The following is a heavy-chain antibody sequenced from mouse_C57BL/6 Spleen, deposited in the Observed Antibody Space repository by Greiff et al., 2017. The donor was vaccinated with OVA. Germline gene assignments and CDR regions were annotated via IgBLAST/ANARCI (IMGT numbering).Heavy chain of an antibody. CDR2: INPNNGGT. CDR3: ARLGLRDYFDY. J-gene: IGHJ2*01. D-gene: IGHD3-2*02. CDR1: GYTFTDYY. Sequence: EVQLQESGPELVKPGASVKMSCKASGYTFTDYYMHWVKQSHGKSLEWIGYINPNNGGTSYNQKFKGKATLTVNKSSSTAYMELRSLTSEDSAVYYCARLGLRDYFDYWGQGTTLTVSS. V-gene: IGHV1-22*01.